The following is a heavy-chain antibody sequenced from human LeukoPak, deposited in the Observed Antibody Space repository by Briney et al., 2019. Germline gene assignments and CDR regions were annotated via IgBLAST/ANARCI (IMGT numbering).Heavy chain of an antibody. J-gene: IGHJ4*02. V-gene: IGHV3-23*01. CDR1: GFTFSSYA. D-gene: IGHD1-26*01. CDR3: AKDMEDTWEEDYFDY. Sequence: PGGSLRLSCAASGFTFSSYAMSWVRQAPGKGLEWVSAISGSGGSTYYADSVKGRFTISRDNSKNTLYLQMNSLRAEDTAVYYCAKDMEDTWEEDYFDYWGQGTLVTVSS. CDR2: ISGSGGST.